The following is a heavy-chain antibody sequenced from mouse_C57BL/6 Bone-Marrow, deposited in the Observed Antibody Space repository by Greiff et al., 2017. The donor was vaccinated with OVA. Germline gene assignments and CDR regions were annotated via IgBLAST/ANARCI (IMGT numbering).Heavy chain of an antibody. V-gene: IGHV5-16*01. Sequence: EVMLVESEGGLVQPGSSMKLSCTASGFTFSDYYVAWVRQVPEKGLEWVANINYDGSSTYYLDSLKSRFIISRDNAKNILYLQMSSLKSEDTATYYCARGAWFAYWGKGTLVTVSA. CDR2: INYDGSST. J-gene: IGHJ3*01. CDR3: ARGAWFAY. CDR1: GFTFSDYY.